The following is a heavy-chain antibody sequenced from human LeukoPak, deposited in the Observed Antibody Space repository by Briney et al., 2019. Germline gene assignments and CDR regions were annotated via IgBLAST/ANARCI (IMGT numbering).Heavy chain of an antibody. CDR3: ARTSCSTGCDYGLDV. D-gene: IGHD2-2*01. J-gene: IGHJ6*02. Sequence: SPTLSLTCVISGDSVSSNSAAWNWIRQSPSRGLEWLGRTYYRSKWYNDYAVSVKSRIIIDPDTSKNQFSLQLNSVTPEDTAVYYCARTSCSTGCDYGLDVWGQGTTVTVSS. CDR1: GDSVSSNSAA. V-gene: IGHV6-1*01. CDR2: TYYRSKWYN.